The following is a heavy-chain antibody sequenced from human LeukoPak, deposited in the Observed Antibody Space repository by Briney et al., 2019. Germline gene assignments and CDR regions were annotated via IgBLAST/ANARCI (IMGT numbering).Heavy chain of an antibody. V-gene: IGHV4-59*08. CDR3: ARGLKALNYGDYPHRLYYYYYGMDV. Sequence: SETLSLTCTVSGGSISSYYWSWIRQPPGKGLEWIGYIYYSGSTNYNPSLKSRVTISVDTSKNQFSLKLSSVTAADTAVYYCARGLKALNYGDYPHRLYYYYYGMDVWGQGTTVTVSS. J-gene: IGHJ6*02. CDR1: GGSISSYY. D-gene: IGHD4-17*01. CDR2: IYYSGST.